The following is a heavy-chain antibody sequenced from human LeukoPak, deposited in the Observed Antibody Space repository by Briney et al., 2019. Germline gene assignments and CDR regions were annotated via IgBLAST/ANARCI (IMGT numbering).Heavy chain of an antibody. Sequence: QTGGSLRLSCAASGFTFINYWMSWVRQAPGKGLEWVANIKRDGSEKYYVDSVEGRFTISRDNAKNSLSLQMNSLRGEDTAVYYCVRALGSSSADFWGQGTLVTVSS. D-gene: IGHD6-6*01. CDR3: VRALGSSSADF. CDR1: GFTFINYW. V-gene: IGHV3-7*01. J-gene: IGHJ4*02. CDR2: IKRDGSEK.